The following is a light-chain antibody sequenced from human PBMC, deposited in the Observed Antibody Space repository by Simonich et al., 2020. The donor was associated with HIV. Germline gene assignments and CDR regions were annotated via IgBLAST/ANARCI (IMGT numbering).Light chain of an antibody. J-gene: IGKJ5*01. V-gene: IGKV1-33*01. CDR3: QLYDNLPSIT. CDR2: DES. CDR1: QDISNY. Sequence: DIQMTQSPSSLSASVGDRINITCQASQDISNYLNWSQQKTGKAPKLLIYDESNLETGVPSRFSRSGSGTDFTFTISSLQPEDIATYYCQLYDNLPSITFGQGTRLEIK.